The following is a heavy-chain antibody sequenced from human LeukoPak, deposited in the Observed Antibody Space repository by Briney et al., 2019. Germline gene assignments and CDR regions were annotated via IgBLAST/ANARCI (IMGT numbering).Heavy chain of an antibody. CDR1: GFTFSDYY. D-gene: IGHD3-10*01. J-gene: IGHJ6*02. CDR2: ISSSGSTI. CDR3: AREFGSYYFPQDHYGMDV. V-gene: IGHV3-11*01. Sequence: GGSLRLSCVASGFTFSDYYMSWIRQAPGKGLEWVSYISSSGSTIYYADSVKGRFTISRDNAKNSLYLQMNSLRAEDTAVYYCAREFGSYYFPQDHYGMDVWGQGTTVTVSS.